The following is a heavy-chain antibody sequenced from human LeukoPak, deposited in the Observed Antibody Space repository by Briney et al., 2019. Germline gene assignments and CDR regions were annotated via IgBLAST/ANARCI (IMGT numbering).Heavy chain of an antibody. V-gene: IGHV1-69*01. CDR2: IIPIFGTA. CDR3: ARDNSVRDEAWWFNP. Sequence: SVKVSFTASGGTFSSYAISWVRQAPGQGLEWMGGIIPIFGTANYAQKFQGRVTITADESTSTAYMELSSLRSEDTAVYYCARDNSVRDEAWWFNPWGQGTLVTVSS. J-gene: IGHJ5*02. D-gene: IGHD5-24*01. CDR1: GGTFSSYA.